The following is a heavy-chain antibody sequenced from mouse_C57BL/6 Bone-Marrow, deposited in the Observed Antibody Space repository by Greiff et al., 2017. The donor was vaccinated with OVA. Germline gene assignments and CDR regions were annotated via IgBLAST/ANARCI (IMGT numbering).Heavy chain of an antibody. CDR3: ARDYYYGSSSFAY. J-gene: IGHJ3*01. Sequence: ESGPGLVKPSQSLSLTCSVTGYSITSGYYWNWIRQFPGNKLEWMGYISYDGSNNYKPSLKNRISITRDTSKNQFFLKLNSVTTEDTATYYCARDYYYGSSSFAYWGQGTLVTVSA. CDR2: ISYDGSN. V-gene: IGHV3-6*01. CDR1: GYSITSGYY. D-gene: IGHD1-1*01.